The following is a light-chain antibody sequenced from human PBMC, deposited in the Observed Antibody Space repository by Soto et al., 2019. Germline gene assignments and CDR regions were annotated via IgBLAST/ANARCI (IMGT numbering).Light chain of an antibody. J-gene: IGLJ1*01. V-gene: IGLV1-44*01. CDR2: SNH. Sequence: QSVPTQPPATSGTPGQRVTISCSGSSSNIGRNIVNWYQQLPGTAPKLLIYSNHQRPLAVPDRFSASKSGTSASLGISGLQSEDEADYYCAAWDDTLDGYVFGTGTKLTVL. CDR3: AAWDDTLDGYV. CDR1: SSNIGRNI.